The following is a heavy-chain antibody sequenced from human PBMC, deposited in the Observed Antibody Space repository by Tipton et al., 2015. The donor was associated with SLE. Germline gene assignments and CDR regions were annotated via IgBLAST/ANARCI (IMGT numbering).Heavy chain of an antibody. Sequence: TLSLTCTVSGGSISSGSYYWSWIRQTAGKGLEWIGHIYASGSTNYNPSLKSRVAISVDTSMNQFSLKLSSVTAADTAVYYCARGNDYQYGMDVWGQGTTVTVSS. J-gene: IGHJ6*02. CDR1: GGSISSGSYY. V-gene: IGHV4-61*09. CDR3: ARGNDYQYGMDV. CDR2: IYASGST.